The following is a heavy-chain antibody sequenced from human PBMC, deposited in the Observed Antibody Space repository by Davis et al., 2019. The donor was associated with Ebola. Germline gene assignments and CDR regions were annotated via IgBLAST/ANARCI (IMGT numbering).Heavy chain of an antibody. CDR3: ARETAAEQPFDY. Sequence: PGGSLRLSCAASGFTVSSNYMSWVRQAPGKGLEWVSVIYSGGSTYYADSVKGRFTISRDNSKNTLYLQMNSLRAEDTAVYYCARETAAEQPFDYWGQGTLVTVSS. CDR2: IYSGGST. CDR1: GFTVSSNY. D-gene: IGHD6-13*01. J-gene: IGHJ4*02. V-gene: IGHV3-53*01.